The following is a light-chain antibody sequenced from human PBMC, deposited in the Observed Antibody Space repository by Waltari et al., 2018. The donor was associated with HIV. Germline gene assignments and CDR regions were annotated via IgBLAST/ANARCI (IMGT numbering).Light chain of an antibody. Sequence: IQITQSPPSLSASVGDTVTITCRASQGISSWLAWYQQKPGQAPKPLIYAAASLQTGVPSRFSGSGTGTHFTLTISSLQPEDFATYYCQHYVTFPYTFGQGTRLEIK. V-gene: IGKV1D-16*01. CDR1: QGISSW. CDR2: AAA. J-gene: IGKJ2*01. CDR3: QHYVTFPYT.